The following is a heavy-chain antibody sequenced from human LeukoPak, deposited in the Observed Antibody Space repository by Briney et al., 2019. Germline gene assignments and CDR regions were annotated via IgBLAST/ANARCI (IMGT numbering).Heavy chain of an antibody. V-gene: IGHV3-74*01. Sequence: PGGSLRLSCAASGFTFSSYWMHWVRQAPGKGLVWVSHINSDGSSTCYADSVKGRFTISRDNAKNTLYLQMNSLRAEDTAVYYCARDVYGYYDSSGYLYYWGQGTLVTVSS. CDR3: ARDVYGYYDSSGYLYY. D-gene: IGHD3-22*01. CDR2: INSDGSST. CDR1: GFTFSSYW. J-gene: IGHJ4*02.